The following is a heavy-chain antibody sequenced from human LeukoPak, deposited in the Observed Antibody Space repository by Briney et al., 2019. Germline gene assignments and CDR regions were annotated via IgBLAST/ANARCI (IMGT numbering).Heavy chain of an antibody. CDR1: GGSISSSSYY. CDR2: IYYSGST. J-gene: IGHJ4*02. CDR3: ARVAPDYCSGGSCYYFDY. V-gene: IGHV4-39*07. D-gene: IGHD2-15*01. Sequence: SETLSLTCTVSGGSISSSSYYWGWIRQPPGKGLEWIGSIYYSGSTYYNPSLKSRVTISVDTSKNQFSLKLSSVTAADTAVYYCARVAPDYCSGGSCYYFDYWGQGTLVTVSS.